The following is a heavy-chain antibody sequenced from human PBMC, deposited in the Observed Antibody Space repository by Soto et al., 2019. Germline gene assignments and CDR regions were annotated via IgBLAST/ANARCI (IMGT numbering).Heavy chain of an antibody. CDR1: GGSFSGYY. Sequence: PSETLSLTCAVYGGSFSGYYWSWIRQPPGKGLEWIGEINHSGSTNYNPSLKSRVTISVDTSKNQFSLKLSSVTAADTAVYYCARGGTVVAASADAFDIWGQGTMVTVSS. D-gene: IGHD2-15*01. CDR2: INHSGST. CDR3: ARGGTVVAASADAFDI. J-gene: IGHJ3*02. V-gene: IGHV4-34*01.